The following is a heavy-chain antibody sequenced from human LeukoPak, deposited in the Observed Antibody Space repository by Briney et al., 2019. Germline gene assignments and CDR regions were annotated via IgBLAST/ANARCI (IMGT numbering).Heavy chain of an antibody. CDR1: GFTFVNYA. V-gene: IGHV3-23*01. J-gene: IGHJ4*02. CDR3: AKAIPPTYYYDSSAYTAPGY. Sequence: LGGSLRLSCAASGFTFVNYALSWVRQAPGKGLEWVSTIRGSDGITYYADSVKGRFTISRDNSKNTLYLQMNSLRVVDTAVYYCAKAIPPTYYYDSSAYTAPGYWGQGTLVTVSS. CDR2: IRGSDGIT. D-gene: IGHD3-22*01.